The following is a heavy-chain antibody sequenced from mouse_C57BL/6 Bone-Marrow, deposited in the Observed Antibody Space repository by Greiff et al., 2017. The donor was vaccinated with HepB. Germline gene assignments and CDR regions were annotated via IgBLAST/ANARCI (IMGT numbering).Heavy chain of an antibody. CDR2: IYPRSGNT. V-gene: IGHV1-81*01. J-gene: IGHJ2*01. Sequence: QVQLQQPGAELVKPGASVKMSCKASGYTFTSYGISWVKQRTGQGLEWIGEIYPRSGNTYYNEKFKGKATLTADKSSSTAYMELRSLTSEASAFYFCAREDVGSFDYWGQDTTLTVSS. CDR3: AREDVGSFDY. D-gene: IGHD1-1*01. CDR1: GYTFTSYG.